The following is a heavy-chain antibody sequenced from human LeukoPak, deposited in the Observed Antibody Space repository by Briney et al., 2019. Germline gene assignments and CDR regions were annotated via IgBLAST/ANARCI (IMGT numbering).Heavy chain of an antibody. J-gene: IGHJ4*02. CDR3: ACNTNYYDSSGYYATPGQFDY. D-gene: IGHD3-22*01. V-gene: IGHV4-31*03. CDR2: IYYSGST. CDR1: GGPISSGGYY. Sequence: SQTLSLTCTVSGGPISSGGYYWSWIRQHPGKGLEWIGYIYYSGSTYYNPSLKSRVTISVDTSKNQFSLKLSSVTAADTAVYYCACNTNYYDSSGYYATPGQFDYWGQGTLVAVSS.